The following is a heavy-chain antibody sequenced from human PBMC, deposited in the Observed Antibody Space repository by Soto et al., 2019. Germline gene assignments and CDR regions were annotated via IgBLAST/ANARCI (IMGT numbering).Heavy chain of an antibody. J-gene: IGHJ5*02. CDR1: GGSFSGYY. CDR2: INHSGST. D-gene: IGHD2-2*01. CDR3: ARALIVVVPAGNNWFDP. Sequence: SETLSLTCAVYGGSFSGYYWSWIRQPPGKGLEWIGEINHSGSTNYNPSLKSRVTISVDTSKNQFSLKLSSVTAADTAVYYCARALIVVVPAGNNWFDPWGQGTLVTVSS. V-gene: IGHV4-34*01.